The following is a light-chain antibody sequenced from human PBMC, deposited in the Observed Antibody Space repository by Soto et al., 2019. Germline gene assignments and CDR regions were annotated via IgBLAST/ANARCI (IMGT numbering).Light chain of an antibody. CDR1: RDISDY. CDR3: QQSYSPPLT. J-gene: IGKJ4*01. CDR2: AAS. Sequence: DLQMTQSPSSRSASVGDKVTITCRASRDISDYLNWFQHKPGRAPKLLIYAASTLQVGVPTRFRGSGSASGTHYTLTITSLQPEDSATYYCQQSYSPPLTFGGGTRVEI. V-gene: IGKV1-39*01.